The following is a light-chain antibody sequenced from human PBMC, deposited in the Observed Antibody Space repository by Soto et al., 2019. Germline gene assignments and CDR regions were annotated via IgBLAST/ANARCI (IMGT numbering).Light chain of an antibody. Sequence: EIVLTQSPATLSLSPGERATLSCRASQSVRSYLAWYQQRRGQAPRLLIYDASTRVAGIPGRFSGTRSGTDFTLTISRLEPDDFALYYCQHRSNWPLTFGGGTKVEIK. V-gene: IGKV3-11*01. J-gene: IGKJ4*01. CDR1: QSVRSY. CDR3: QHRSNWPLT. CDR2: DAS.